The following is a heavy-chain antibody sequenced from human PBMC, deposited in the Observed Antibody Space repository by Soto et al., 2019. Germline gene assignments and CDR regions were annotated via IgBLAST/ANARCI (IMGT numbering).Heavy chain of an antibody. V-gene: IGHV4-31*03. J-gene: IGHJ4*02. CDR2: IYYSGST. D-gene: IGHD2-2*01. Sequence: QVQLQESGPGLVKPSQTLSLTCTVSGGSISSGGYYWSWIRQHPGKGLEWIGYIYYSGSTYYNPSLKSRVTISVDTSKNQFSLKLSSVTAADTAVYYCARDPLYCSSTSCYGESPYWGQGTLVTVSS. CDR1: GGSISSGGYY. CDR3: ARDPLYCSSTSCYGESPY.